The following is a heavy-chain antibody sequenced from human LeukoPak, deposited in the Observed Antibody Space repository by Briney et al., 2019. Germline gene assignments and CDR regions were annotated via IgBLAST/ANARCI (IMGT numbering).Heavy chain of an antibody. V-gene: IGHV3-48*03. CDR3: ARGSGFVLDY. CDR1: GFTFSSYE. D-gene: IGHD1-26*01. Sequence: GGSLRLSWVASGFTFSSYEVNWVRQAPVKGLEWVSCISTSGDSMYYADSVKGRFTISRDNVKNSLFLQMNSLRAEDTAVYYCARGSGFVLDYWGQGTLVTVSS. CDR2: ISTSGDSM. J-gene: IGHJ4*02.